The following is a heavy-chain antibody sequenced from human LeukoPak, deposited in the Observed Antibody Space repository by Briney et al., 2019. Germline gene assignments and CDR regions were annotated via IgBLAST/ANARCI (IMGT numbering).Heavy chain of an antibody. D-gene: IGHD1-26*01. J-gene: IGHJ4*02. V-gene: IGHV1-18*01. CDR3: ARDLVDGVGAPGAY. CDR2: INTYNGNT. Sequence: SVKVSCKASGYTFTNYGITWMRQAPGQGLEWMGWINTYNGNTNYAQKLQGRVTITTDTSTSTAYMELRSLRSDDTAVFYCARDLVDGVGAPGAYWGQGALVTVSS. CDR1: GYTFTNYG.